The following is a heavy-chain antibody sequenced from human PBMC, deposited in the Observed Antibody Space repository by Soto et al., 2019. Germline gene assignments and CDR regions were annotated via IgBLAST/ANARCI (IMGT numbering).Heavy chain of an antibody. J-gene: IGHJ6*02. CDR2: INAGNGNT. D-gene: IGHD3-22*01. Sequence: ASVKVSCKASGYTFTSYAMHWVRQAPGQRLEWMGWINAGNGNTKYSQKFQGRVTITRDTSASTAYMELSSLRSEDTAVYYCSRGPYDSSGYYRDYYYYGMDVWGQGTTVTVYS. V-gene: IGHV1-3*01. CDR1: GYTFTSYA. CDR3: SRGPYDSSGYYRDYYYYGMDV.